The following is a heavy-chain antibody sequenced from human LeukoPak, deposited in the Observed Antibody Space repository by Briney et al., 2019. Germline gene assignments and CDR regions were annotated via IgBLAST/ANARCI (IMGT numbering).Heavy chain of an antibody. J-gene: IGHJ4*02. V-gene: IGHV3-74*01. CDR1: GFTFNAYW. D-gene: IGHD1-1*01. CDR3: ARAASAYNSDYYFDH. Sequence: GGSLRLSCAASGFTFNAYWMHWIRQAPGKGLVWVASINKGATTIRYADSVKGRFTISRDNAENTLSLEMKGLRAEDTAMYYCARAASAYNSDYYFDHWGQGALVTVSS. CDR2: INKGATTI.